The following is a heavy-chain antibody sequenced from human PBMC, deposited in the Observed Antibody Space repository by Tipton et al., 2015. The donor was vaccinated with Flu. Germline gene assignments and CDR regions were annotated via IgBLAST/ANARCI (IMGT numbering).Heavy chain of an antibody. J-gene: IGHJ5*02. CDR2: IHRSGNA. CDR3: ARRDYSNYVSEPKNWFDP. Sequence: TLSLTCTVSGDSISSYYWSWIRQPPGKGLEWIGNIHRSGNAYYNPSLKSRVTMSVDSSKNQFSLRLTSVTAADTAVYFCARRDYSNYVSEPKNWFDPWGQGALVTVSS. CDR1: GDSISSYY. D-gene: IGHD4-11*01. V-gene: IGHV4-59*04.